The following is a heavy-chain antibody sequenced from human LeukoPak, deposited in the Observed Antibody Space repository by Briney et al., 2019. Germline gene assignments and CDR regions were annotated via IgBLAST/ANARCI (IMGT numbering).Heavy chain of an antibody. CDR3: ARDYPPD. J-gene: IGHJ4*02. CDR2: INSDGKTT. CDR1: GFTFSNSW. Sequence: GGSLRLSCAASGFTFSNSWMHWVRQAPGKGLVWVSRINSDGKTTTYADSVKGRFTISRDNAKNTLHLQMNSLSAEDTAVYYCARDYPPDWGQGTLVTVSA. V-gene: IGHV3-74*01.